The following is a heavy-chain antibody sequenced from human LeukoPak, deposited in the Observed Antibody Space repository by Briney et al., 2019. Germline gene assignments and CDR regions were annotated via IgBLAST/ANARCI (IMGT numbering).Heavy chain of an antibody. Sequence: SQTLSLTCAISGDSFSSNSAAWNWLRQSPSRGLEWLGRTYYRSKWYNDYAVSVKSRITINSDTSKNQFSLQLNSVTPEDTAIYYCARGGGVTVAGNLGYWGQGTLVTVSS. J-gene: IGHJ4*02. CDR2: TYYRSKWYN. CDR1: GDSFSSNSAA. CDR3: ARGGGVTVAGNLGY. D-gene: IGHD6-19*01. V-gene: IGHV6-1*01.